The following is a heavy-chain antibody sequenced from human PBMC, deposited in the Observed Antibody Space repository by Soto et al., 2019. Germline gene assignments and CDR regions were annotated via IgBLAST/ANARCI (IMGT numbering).Heavy chain of an antibody. J-gene: IGHJ4*02. Sequence: SLRLSCAASGFTFSSYAMSWVRQAPGKGLEWVSAISGSGGSTYYADSVKGRFTISRDNSKNTLYLQMNSLRAEDTAVYYCAKGAPSYDYIWGSYRYSYWGQGTLVTVSS. CDR1: GFTFSSYA. CDR3: AKGAPSYDYIWGSYRYSY. CDR2: ISGSGGST. D-gene: IGHD3-16*02. V-gene: IGHV3-23*01.